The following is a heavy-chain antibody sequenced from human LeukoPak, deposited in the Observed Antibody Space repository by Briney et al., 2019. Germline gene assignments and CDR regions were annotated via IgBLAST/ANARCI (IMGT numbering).Heavy chain of an antibody. J-gene: IGHJ4*02. CDR2: IYYNGDT. V-gene: IGHV4-61*01. CDR1: GGSVSNSLYY. Sequence: PSETLSLTCTVSGGSVSNSLYYWSWIRQPPGKGLEWIGYIYYNGDTNYNPSLKSRVIIPIDTSSNQFSLRLNSMTAADTAVYYCARVLRAASWRSYDYWGQGSLVTVSS. CDR3: ARVLRAASWRSYDY. D-gene: IGHD5-18*01.